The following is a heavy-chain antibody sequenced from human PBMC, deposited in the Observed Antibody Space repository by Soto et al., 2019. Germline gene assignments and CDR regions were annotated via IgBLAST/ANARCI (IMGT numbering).Heavy chain of an antibody. V-gene: IGHV3-30-3*01. D-gene: IGHD3-22*01. J-gene: IGHJ3*02. Sequence: PGGSLRLSCAASGFTFSSYAMHWVRQAPGKGLEWVAVISYDGSNKYYADSVKGRFTISRDNSKNTLYLQMNSLRAEDTAVYYCARAGYYDSSGHAFDIWGQGTMVTVSS. CDR1: GFTFSSYA. CDR2: ISYDGSNK. CDR3: ARAGYYDSSGHAFDI.